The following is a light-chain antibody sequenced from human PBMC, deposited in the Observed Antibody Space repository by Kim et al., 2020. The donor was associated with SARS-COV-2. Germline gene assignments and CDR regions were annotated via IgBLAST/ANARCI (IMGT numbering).Light chain of an antibody. V-gene: IGLV1-40*01. CDR2: ANS. CDR1: SSNIGAGYD. CDR3: QSYDSSLSTLV. Sequence: QRGLSSTDGRSSNIGAGYDVDWYKQLPGTAPKLLIYANSNRPAGVPDRFSGSKSGTPASLAITGLQAEDEADYYCQSYDSSLSTLVFGGGTQLTVL. J-gene: IGLJ2*01.